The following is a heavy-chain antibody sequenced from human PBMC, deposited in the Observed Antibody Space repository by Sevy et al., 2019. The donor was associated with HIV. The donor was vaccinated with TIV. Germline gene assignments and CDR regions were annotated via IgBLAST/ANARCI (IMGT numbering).Heavy chain of an antibody. V-gene: IGHV3-7*04. CDR3: ARAIAAADSS. CDR1: GFTFTNYW. D-gene: IGHD6-13*01. CDR2: INQDGSTK. Sequence: GGSLRLSCAASGFTFTNYWMTWVRQAPGEGLEWVANINQDGSTKYYVDSVKGRFTISRDNAKNSMYLQMNSLGAGDTAVYYCARAIAAADSSWGQGTLVTVSS. J-gene: IGHJ5*02.